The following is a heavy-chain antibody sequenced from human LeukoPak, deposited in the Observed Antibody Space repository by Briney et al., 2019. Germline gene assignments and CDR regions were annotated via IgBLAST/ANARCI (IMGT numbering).Heavy chain of an antibody. V-gene: IGHV3-7*04. CDR2: IKQDGSEK. CDR3: ARDSSGLASYSIGWYNY. J-gene: IGHJ4*02. CDR1: GFTFSDYW. D-gene: IGHD6-19*01. Sequence: GGSLRLSCAASGFTFSDYWMTWVRQAPGKGLEWVANIKQDGSEKYHVDSVKGRFTISRDNAKNSLYLQMNSLRAEDTAVYYCARDSSGLASYSIGWYNYWGQGTLVTVSS.